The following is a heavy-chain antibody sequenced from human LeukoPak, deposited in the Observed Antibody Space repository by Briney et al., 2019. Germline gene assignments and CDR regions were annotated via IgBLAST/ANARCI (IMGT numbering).Heavy chain of an antibody. CDR2: IWYDGSNK. Sequence: GGSLRLSCAASGFTFSNYGMHWVRQAPGKGLERVAVIWYDGSNKYYADSVKGRFTISRDNSKNTLYLQMNSLRAEDTAVYYCARGDYYDSSGYSQYFQHWGQGTLVTVSS. CDR3: ARGDYYDSSGYSQYFQH. J-gene: IGHJ1*01. V-gene: IGHV3-33*01. D-gene: IGHD3-22*01. CDR1: GFTFSNYG.